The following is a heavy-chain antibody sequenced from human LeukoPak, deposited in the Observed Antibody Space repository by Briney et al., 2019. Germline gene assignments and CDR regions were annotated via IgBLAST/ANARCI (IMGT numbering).Heavy chain of an antibody. J-gene: IGHJ6*03. D-gene: IGHD4-23*01. Sequence: KPSETLSLTCTVSGGSISSYYWSWIRQPPGKGLEWIGYIYYSGSTNYNPSLKSRVTISVDTSKNQFSLKLSSVTAADTAVYYCARGDYDYGGPKYYYYYMDVWGKGTTVTVSS. CDR3: ARGDYDYGGPKYYYYYMDV. V-gene: IGHV4-59*01. CDR1: GGSISSYY. CDR2: IYYSGST.